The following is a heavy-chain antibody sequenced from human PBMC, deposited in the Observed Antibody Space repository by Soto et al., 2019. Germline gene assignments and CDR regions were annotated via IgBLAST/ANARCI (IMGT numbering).Heavy chain of an antibody. J-gene: IGHJ6*02. CDR1: GFTFSSYS. Sequence: GGSLRLSCAASGFTFSSYSMNWVRQAPGKGLEWVSSISSSSSYIYYADSVKGRFTISRDNAKNSLYLQMNSLRAEDTAVYYCARDGDCSGGSCYDCYVMDVWGQGTTVTGSS. CDR2: ISSSSSYI. CDR3: ARDGDCSGGSCYDCYVMDV. V-gene: IGHV3-21*01. D-gene: IGHD2-15*01.